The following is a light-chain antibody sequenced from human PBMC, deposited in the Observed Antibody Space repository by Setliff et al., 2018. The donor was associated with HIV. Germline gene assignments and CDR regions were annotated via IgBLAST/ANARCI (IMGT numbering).Light chain of an antibody. Sequence: SALTQPASVSGSPGQSITISCTGTSSDIRRYNLVSWYQQYPGKAPKLMLYQATMRPSGVSDRFPGSNSGNTASLAISGLQPEDEADYYCCANTGSSTFVFGSGTMGTVL. CDR2: QAT. CDR3: CANTGSSTFV. J-gene: IGLJ1*01. CDR1: SSDIRRYNL. V-gene: IGLV2-23*02.